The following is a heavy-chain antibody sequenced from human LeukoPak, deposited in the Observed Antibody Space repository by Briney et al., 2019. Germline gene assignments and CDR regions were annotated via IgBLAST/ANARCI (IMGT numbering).Heavy chain of an antibody. CDR3: VTDVLLCGGNICNFFDP. D-gene: IGHD2-15*01. V-gene: IGHV4-38-2*02. CDR2: VSHSGTT. Sequence: PSETLSLTCSVSGHSITTGYFWAWIRQSPGKGLEWIASVSHSGTTYYNPPLKSRVTISLDTSRRQLSLKLSSVTAADTAVYYCVTDVLLCGGNICNFFDPWGQGTLVTVSS. CDR1: GHSITTGYF. J-gene: IGHJ5*01.